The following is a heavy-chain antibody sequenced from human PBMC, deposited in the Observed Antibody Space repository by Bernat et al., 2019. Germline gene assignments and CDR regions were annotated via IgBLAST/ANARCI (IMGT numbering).Heavy chain of an antibody. J-gene: IGHJ4*02. V-gene: IGHV3-30-3*01. D-gene: IGHD3-22*01. CDR1: GFTFSSYA. CDR3: GREQNYYGSSGPRGY. CDR2: ISYDGSNK. Sequence: QVQLVESGGGVVQPGRSLRLSCAASGFTFSSYAMHWVRQAPGKGLEWVAVISYDGSNKYYADSVKGRFTITRDNSKNTLYLQMNSLKAEDTAVYYCGREQNYYGSSGPRGYWGQGTLVTVSS.